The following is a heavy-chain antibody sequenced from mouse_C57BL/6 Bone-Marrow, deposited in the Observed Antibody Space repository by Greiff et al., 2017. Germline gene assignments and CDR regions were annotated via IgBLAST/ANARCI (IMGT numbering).Heavy chain of an antibody. CDR2: IDPETGGT. V-gene: IGHV1-15*01. CDR1: GYTFTDYE. Sequence: LVESGAELVRPGASVTLSCKASGYTFTDYEMHWVKQTPVHGLEWIGAIDPETGGTAYNQKFKGKAILTADKSSSTAYMELRSLTSEDSAVYYCTRGEVASSYWYFDVWGTGTTVTVSS. CDR3: TRGEVASSYWYFDV. D-gene: IGHD1-1*01. J-gene: IGHJ1*03.